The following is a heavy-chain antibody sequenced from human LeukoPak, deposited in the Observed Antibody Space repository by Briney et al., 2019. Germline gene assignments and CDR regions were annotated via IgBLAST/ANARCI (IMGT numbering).Heavy chain of an antibody. CDR2: ISGSGGST. D-gene: IGHD3-10*01. CDR3: AREIEGWGVRGVIITYFDY. CDR1: GFTFSSYA. J-gene: IGHJ4*02. V-gene: IGHV3-23*01. Sequence: GGSLRLSCAASGFTFSSYAMSWVRQAPGKGLEWVSAISGSGGSTYYADSVKGRFTISRGNSKNTLYLQMNSLRAEDTAVYYCAREIEGWGVRGVIITYFDYWGQGTLVTVSS.